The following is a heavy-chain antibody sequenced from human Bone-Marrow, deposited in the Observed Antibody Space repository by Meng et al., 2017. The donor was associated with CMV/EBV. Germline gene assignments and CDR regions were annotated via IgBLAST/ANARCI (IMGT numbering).Heavy chain of an antibody. CDR2: IYNAGRST. J-gene: IGHJ4*02. CDR1: GFTFSTYA. Sequence: GGSLRLSCAASGFTFSTYAMSWVRQAPGKGLEWVSIIYNAGRSTYYADSVRDRFTISRDNSKNTLYLQMNSLRVEDTAVYYCAKHSGGYCSSNSCTIDYWGQGTLATFSS. CDR3: AKHSGGYCSSNSCTIDY. V-gene: IGHV3-23*03. D-gene: IGHD2-2*01.